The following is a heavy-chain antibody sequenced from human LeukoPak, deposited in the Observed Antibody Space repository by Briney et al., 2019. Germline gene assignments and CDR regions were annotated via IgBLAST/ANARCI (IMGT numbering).Heavy chain of an antibody. CDR1: GFTFDDYA. CDR3: ARDYSSSWYYFDY. J-gene: IGHJ4*02. D-gene: IGHD6-13*01. V-gene: IGHV3-43D*03. CDR2: ISWDGGST. Sequence: GGSLRLSCAASGFTFDDYAMHWVRQAPGKGLEWVSLISWDGGSTYYADSVRGRFTISRDNSKNSLYLQTNSLRAEDTAVYYCARDYSSSWYYFDYWGQGTLVTVSS.